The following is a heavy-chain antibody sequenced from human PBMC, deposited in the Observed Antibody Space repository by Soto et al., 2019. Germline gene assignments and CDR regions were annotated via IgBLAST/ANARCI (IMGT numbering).Heavy chain of an antibody. CDR1: GGSISTSNW. CDR2: VYRTGST. V-gene: IGHV4-4*02. Sequence: SETLSLTCAVSGGSISTSNWWNWVRQPPGKGLEWIGEVYRTGSTNYNPSLESRVIVSVDKSKNQFSLKLTSVTAADTAVYYCARARATIAAAASFDCWGQGTLVTVSS. CDR3: ARARATIAAAASFDC. J-gene: IGHJ4*02. D-gene: IGHD6-13*01.